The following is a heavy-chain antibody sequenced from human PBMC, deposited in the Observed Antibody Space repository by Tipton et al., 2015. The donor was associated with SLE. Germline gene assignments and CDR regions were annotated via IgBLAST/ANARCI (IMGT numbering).Heavy chain of an antibody. V-gene: IGHV4-38-2*02. CDR1: GYSISSGYY. J-gene: IGHJ4*02. D-gene: IGHD1-26*01. CDR2: IYHSGST. CDR3: ARSGSYSQFDY. Sequence: TLSLTCTVSGYSISSGYYWGWIRQPPGKGLEWIGSIYHSGSTYYNPSPKSRVTISVDTSKNQFSLKLSSVTAADTAVYYCARSGSYSQFDYWGQGTLVTVAS.